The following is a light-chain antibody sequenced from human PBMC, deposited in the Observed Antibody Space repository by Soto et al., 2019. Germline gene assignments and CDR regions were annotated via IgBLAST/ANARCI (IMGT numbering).Light chain of an antibody. Sequence: DIQMTQSPSSLSASVGDTVTITCRASQSISRFLNWYQQKPGKAPKLLIYAASSLQSGVPSRFTVNGSGTDFTLTISSLQPEDFTTYYCHQTDSIPVTFGQGTKVEIK. CDR1: QSISRF. CDR3: HQTDSIPVT. V-gene: IGKV1-39*01. CDR2: AAS. J-gene: IGKJ1*01.